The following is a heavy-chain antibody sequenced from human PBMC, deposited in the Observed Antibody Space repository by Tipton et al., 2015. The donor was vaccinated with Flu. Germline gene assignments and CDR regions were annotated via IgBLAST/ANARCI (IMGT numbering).Heavy chain of an antibody. CDR1: GDSISSGGAY. D-gene: IGHD3-10*01. V-gene: IGHV4-31*03. CDR3: ARDQGFGAGLTYDYYIMDV. CDR2: VYYSGST. Sequence: TLSLTCTVSGDSISSGGAYWAWIRQHPGKGLEWIGCVYYSGSTYYNPSLESRVTVSVDTSKNQFSLKLSSMTAADTAVYYCARDQGFGAGLTYDYYIMDVWSQGTSVTVFS. J-gene: IGHJ6*02.